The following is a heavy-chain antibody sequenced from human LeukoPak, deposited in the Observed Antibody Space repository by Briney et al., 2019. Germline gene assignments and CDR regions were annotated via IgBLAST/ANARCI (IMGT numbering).Heavy chain of an antibody. CDR1: GFTFSSFG. D-gene: IGHD3-10*01. V-gene: IGHV3-48*02. CDR3: AKVIRGGYGMDV. J-gene: IGHJ6*02. Sequence: GSLRLSCAASGFTFSSFGMNWVRQAPGKGLEWVSYISDSSTLTYYADSVKGRFTISRDNAKNSLSLQLNSLRDQDTAVYFCAKVIRGGYGMDVWGQGTTVTVSS. CDR2: ISDSSTLT.